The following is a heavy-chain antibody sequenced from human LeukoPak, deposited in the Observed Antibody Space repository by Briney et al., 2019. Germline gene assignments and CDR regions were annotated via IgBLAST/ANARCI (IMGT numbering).Heavy chain of an antibody. V-gene: IGHV3-23*01. CDR2: ISGSGGST. CDR1: GFTVSSNY. J-gene: IGHJ4*02. D-gene: IGHD3-22*01. Sequence: GGSLRLSCAASGFTVSSNYMSWVRQAPGKGLEWVSAISGSGGSTYYADSVKGRFTISRDNAKNSLYLQMNSLRAEDTAVYYCARRGDYYDTIDYWGQGTLVTVSS. CDR3: ARRGDYYDTIDY.